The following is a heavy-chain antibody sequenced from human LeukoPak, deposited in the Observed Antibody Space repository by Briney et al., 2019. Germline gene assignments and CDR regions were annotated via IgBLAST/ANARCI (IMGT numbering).Heavy chain of an antibody. J-gene: IGHJ4*02. CDR3: ARDGEFGELFSNFDY. CDR2: INPNSGGT. Sequence: ASVKVSCKASGYTFTGYYMHWVRQAPGQGLEWMGWINPNSGGTNYAQKFQGRVTMTRDTSISTAYMELSRLRSDDTAVYYCARDGEFGELFSNFDYWGQGTLVTVSS. D-gene: IGHD3-10*01. V-gene: IGHV1-2*02. CDR1: GYTFTGYY.